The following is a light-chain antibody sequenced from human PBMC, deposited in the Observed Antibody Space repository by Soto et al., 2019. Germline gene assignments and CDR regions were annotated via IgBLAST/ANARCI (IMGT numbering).Light chain of an antibody. CDR1: SSNIGAGYD. J-gene: IGLJ2*01. V-gene: IGLV1-40*01. CDR3: QSYDRSLSGVV. CDR2: GNS. Sequence: QAVVTQPPSVSGAPGQRVTISCTGSSSNIGAGYDVHWYQQLPGTAPKLLIYGNSNRPSGVPDRFSGSKSGTSASLAITGLQAEDEADYYCQSYDRSLSGVVFGGGTPLTVL.